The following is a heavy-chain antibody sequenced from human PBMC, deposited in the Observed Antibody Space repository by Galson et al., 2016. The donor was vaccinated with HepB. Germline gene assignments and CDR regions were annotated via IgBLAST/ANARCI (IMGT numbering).Heavy chain of an antibody. CDR2: ISDSGAGT. V-gene: IGHV3-23*01. CDR3: DRCGYDHCRPGWGY. CDR1: GFTFSNYA. Sequence: SLRLSCADSGFTFSNYALSWVRQAPGKGLEWVSAISDSGAGTYYADSAKGRFTNSRDNSKNTLYLQMNSLRAEDTAVYYCDRCGYDHCRPGWGYWSQGTLVTVSS. D-gene: IGHD3-22*01. J-gene: IGHJ4*02.